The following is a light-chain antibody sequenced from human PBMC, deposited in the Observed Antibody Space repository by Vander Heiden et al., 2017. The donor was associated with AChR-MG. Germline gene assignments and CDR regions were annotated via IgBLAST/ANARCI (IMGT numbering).Light chain of an antibody. CDR3: QQYYSYWT. Sequence: AIRMTQSPSSLSASTGDRVTITCRASQGISSYLAWYQQKPGKAPKLLIYGASTLQSGVPSRFSGSGSGTDFTLTISCLQSEDFATYYGQQYYSYWTLGQGTKVEIK. CDR1: QGISSY. J-gene: IGKJ1*01. V-gene: IGKV1-8*01. CDR2: GAS.